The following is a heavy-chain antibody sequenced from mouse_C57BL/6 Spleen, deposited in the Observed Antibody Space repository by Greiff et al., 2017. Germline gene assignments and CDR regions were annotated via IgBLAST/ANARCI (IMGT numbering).Heavy chain of an antibody. Sequence: QVQLQQSGAELVKPGSSVKMSCKASGYTFTSYWITWVKQRPGQGLEWIGDIYPGSGSTNYNEKFKSMATLTVDTSSSTAYMQLSSLTSEDSAVYYCARPYYYGSSTWYFDVWGTGTTVTVSS. V-gene: IGHV1-55*01. J-gene: IGHJ1*03. D-gene: IGHD1-1*01. CDR1: GYTFTSYW. CDR2: IYPGSGST. CDR3: ARPYYYGSSTWYFDV.